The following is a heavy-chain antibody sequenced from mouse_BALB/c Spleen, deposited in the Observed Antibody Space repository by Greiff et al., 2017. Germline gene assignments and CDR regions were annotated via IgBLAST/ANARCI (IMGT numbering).Heavy chain of an antibody. J-gene: IGHJ3*01. CDR1: GFSLTSYD. CDR3: VREGDYGIAY. Sequence: VQRVESGPGLVAPSQSLSITCTVPGFSLTSYDISWIRQPPGKGLEWLGVIWTGGGTNYNSAFMSRLSISKDNSKSQVFLKMNSLQTDDTAIYYCVREGDYGIAYWGQGTLVTVSA. CDR2: IWTGGGT. V-gene: IGHV2-9-2*01. D-gene: IGHD2-4*01.